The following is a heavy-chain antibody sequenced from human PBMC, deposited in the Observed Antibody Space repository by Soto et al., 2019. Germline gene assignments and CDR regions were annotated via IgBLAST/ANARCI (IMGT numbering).Heavy chain of an antibody. Sequence: QVQLVQSGAEVKKPGASVKVSCKASGYTFTSYDINWVRQATGQGLEWMGWMNPNSGNTGYAQKFQGRVTRTRNPSISTAYMELSSLRCEDTAVYYCARGRVVVVVAATPGWDAFDIWGQGTMVTVSS. CDR3: ARGRVVVVVAATPGWDAFDI. CDR2: MNPNSGNT. V-gene: IGHV1-8*01. CDR1: GYTFTSYD. J-gene: IGHJ3*02. D-gene: IGHD2-15*01.